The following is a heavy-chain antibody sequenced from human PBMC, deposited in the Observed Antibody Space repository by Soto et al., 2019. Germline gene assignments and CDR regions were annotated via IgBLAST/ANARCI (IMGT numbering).Heavy chain of an antibody. Sequence: GASVKVSCKASGGAFSSYAISWVRQAPGQGLEWMGGIIPIFGTPSYAQNFQGRVTITADKSTSTADMELSSLRSEDTAVYYCARAFHSSPLRPPYYYYGMDVWGQGTTVTVSS. CDR3: ARAFHSSPLRPPYYYYGMDV. CDR1: GGAFSSYA. V-gene: IGHV1-69*06. J-gene: IGHJ6*02. D-gene: IGHD6-13*01. CDR2: IIPIFGTP.